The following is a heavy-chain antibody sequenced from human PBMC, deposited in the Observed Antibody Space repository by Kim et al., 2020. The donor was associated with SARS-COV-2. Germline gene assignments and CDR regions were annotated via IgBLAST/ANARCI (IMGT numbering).Heavy chain of an antibody. Sequence: ASVKVSCKASGYTFTSYAMNWVRQAPGQGLEWMGWINTNTGNPTYAQGFTGRFVFSLDTSVSTAYLQISSLKAEDTAVYYCARDLYYDFWSGYSDENYYYYGMDVWGQGTTVTVSS. CDR3: ARDLYYDFWSGYSDENYYYYGMDV. J-gene: IGHJ6*02. CDR1: GYTFTSYA. D-gene: IGHD3-3*01. CDR2: INTNTGNP. V-gene: IGHV7-4-1*02.